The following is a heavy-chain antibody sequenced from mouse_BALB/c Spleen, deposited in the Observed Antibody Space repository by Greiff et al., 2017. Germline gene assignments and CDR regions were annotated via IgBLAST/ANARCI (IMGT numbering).Heavy chain of an antibody. CDR3: ARGGSWGFAD. CDR1: GFTFSSFG. CDR2: ISSGSSTI. V-gene: IGHV5-17*02. J-gene: IGHJ3*01. D-gene: IGHD1-1*02. Sequence: EVQRVESGGGLVQPGGSRKLSCAASGFTFSSFGMHWVRQAPEKGLEWVAYISSGSSTIYYADTVKGRFTISRDNPKNTLFLQMTSLRSEDTAMYYCARGGSWGFADWGQGTLVTVSA.